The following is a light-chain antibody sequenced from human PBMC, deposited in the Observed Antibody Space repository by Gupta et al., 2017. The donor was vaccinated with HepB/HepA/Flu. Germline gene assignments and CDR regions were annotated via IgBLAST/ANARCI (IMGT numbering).Light chain of an antibody. CDR3: QQYAIYPLT. J-gene: IGKJ3*01. V-gene: IGKV3-20*01. CDR2: DVS. CDR1: ETVSSNS. Sequence: EIFLTHSPGALSLSPAERLTLSCRASETVSSNSLAWYQQKPGQTPSLLIYDVSSRATGIPDRFSGSGSGTDFTLTITRLEPEDFAVYYCQQYAIYPLTFGHGTRVDIK.